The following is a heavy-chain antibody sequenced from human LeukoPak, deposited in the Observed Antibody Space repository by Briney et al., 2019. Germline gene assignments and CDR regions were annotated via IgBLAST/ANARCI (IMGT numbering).Heavy chain of an antibody. CDR2: IYYSGST. V-gene: IGHV4-59*01. CDR3: ARRDIVVVPAAISGDAFDI. CDR1: GGSISSYY. Sequence: PSETLSLTCTVSGGSISSYYWSWIRQPPGKGLEWIGYIYYSGSTNYNPSLKSRVTISVDTSKNQFSLKLSSVTAADTAVYYCARRDIVVVPAAISGDAFDIWGQGTMVTVSS. J-gene: IGHJ3*02. D-gene: IGHD2-2*01.